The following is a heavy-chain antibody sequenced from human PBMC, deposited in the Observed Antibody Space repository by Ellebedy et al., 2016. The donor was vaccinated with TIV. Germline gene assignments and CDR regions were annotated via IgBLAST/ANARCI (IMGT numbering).Heavy chain of an antibody. Sequence: SETLSLTXTVSGGSISGYYWSWIRQPPGKGLEWIGEINHSGSTNYNPSLKSRVTISVDKSKNQFSLKLSSVTAADTAVYYCAGQQVGYCSSTSCYSPLDYYYYYYMDVWGKGTTVTVSS. CDR3: AGQQVGYCSSTSCYSPLDYYYYYYMDV. CDR2: INHSGST. CDR1: GGSISGYY. D-gene: IGHD2-2*02. J-gene: IGHJ6*03. V-gene: IGHV4-34*01.